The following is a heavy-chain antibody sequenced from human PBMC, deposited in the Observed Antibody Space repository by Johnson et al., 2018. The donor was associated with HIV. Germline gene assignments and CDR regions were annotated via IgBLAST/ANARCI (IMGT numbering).Heavy chain of an antibody. J-gene: IGHJ3*02. Sequence: QVHLVESGGGLVQPGGSLRLSCAASGFTFSSYAMHWVRQAPGKGLEWVSVIYSGGSTYYADSVKGRFTISRDNSKNTLYLQMNSLRAEDTAVYYCARDRAGIAAAADAFDIWGQGTMVTVSS. CDR2: IYSGGST. D-gene: IGHD6-13*01. V-gene: IGHV3-NL1*01. CDR1: GFTFSSYA. CDR3: ARDRAGIAAAADAFDI.